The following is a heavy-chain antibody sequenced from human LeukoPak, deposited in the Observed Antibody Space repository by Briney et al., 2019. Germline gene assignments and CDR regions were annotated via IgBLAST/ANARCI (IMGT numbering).Heavy chain of an antibody. CDR2: ISDTGGRT. J-gene: IGHJ4*02. Sequence: GGSLRLSCAVSGITLGNYGMTWVRQAPGKGLEWVAGISDTGGRTNYADSVKGRFTISRDNPKNTLYLQMNSLRAEDTAVYFCAKRGVVIRVILVGFHKEAYYFDSWGQGALVTVSS. CDR3: AKRGVVIRVILVGFHKEAYYFDS. D-gene: IGHD3-22*01. V-gene: IGHV3-23*01. CDR1: GITLGNYG.